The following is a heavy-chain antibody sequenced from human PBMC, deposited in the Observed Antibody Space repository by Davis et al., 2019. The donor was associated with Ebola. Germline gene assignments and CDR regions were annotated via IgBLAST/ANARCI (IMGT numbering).Heavy chain of an antibody. J-gene: IGHJ6*02. D-gene: IGHD6-6*01. V-gene: IGHV3-15*05. CDR1: GFTFTSAW. CDR2: IKSKISGGTI. Sequence: GGSLRLSCTASGFTFTSAWMSWVRQAPGKGLEWVGRIKSKISGGTINYAAPVKGRFTISRDDSKNTLYLQMNSLKTEDTAVYYCSRDLKQRPPSYYDGMDVWGQGTTVTVSS. CDR3: SRDLKQRPPSYYDGMDV.